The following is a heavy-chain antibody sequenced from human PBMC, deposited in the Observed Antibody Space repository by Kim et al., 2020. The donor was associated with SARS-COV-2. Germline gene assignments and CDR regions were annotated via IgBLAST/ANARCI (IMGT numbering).Heavy chain of an antibody. CDR3: ARGGQWLPNDY. D-gene: IGHD6-19*01. V-gene: IGHV1-2*02. J-gene: IGHJ4*02. Sequence: ASVKVSCKASGYTFIGYYIHWVRQAPGQGLEWMGWINPNNGVTNYAQEFQGRVTMTSDTSISTAYMEVSGLRSDDTAVYYCARGGQWLPNDYWGQGTLVTVSS. CDR1: GYTFIGYY. CDR2: INPNNGVT.